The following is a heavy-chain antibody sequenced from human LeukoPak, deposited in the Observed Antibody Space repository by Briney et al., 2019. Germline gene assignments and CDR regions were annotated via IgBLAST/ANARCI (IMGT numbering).Heavy chain of an antibody. CDR1: GYTLTDLS. J-gene: IGHJ4*02. CDR2: FDPEDGET. D-gene: IGHD1-26*01. Sequence: SVKVSCRVSGYTLTDLSIHWVRQAPGKGLEWLGGFDPEDGETVYAQKFQGRVTMTEDTSSDTAFMDLSSLRSEDTAIYYCATSPRVGATVVAFEYWGQGTLVTVSS. CDR3: ATSPRVGATVVAFEY. V-gene: IGHV1-24*01.